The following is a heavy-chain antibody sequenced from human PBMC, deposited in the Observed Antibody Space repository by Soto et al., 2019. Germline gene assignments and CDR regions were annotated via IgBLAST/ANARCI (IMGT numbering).Heavy chain of an antibody. V-gene: IGHV3-48*04. Sequence: PGGSLRLSCAASGFTFSSYSMNWVRQAPGKGLEWVSYISSSSSTIYYADSVKGRFTISRDNAKNSLYLQMNSLRAEDTAVYYCARDVIAVAPYYYYGMDVWGQGTTVTVSS. CDR1: GFTFSSYS. D-gene: IGHD6-19*01. CDR3: ARDVIAVAPYYYYGMDV. J-gene: IGHJ6*02. CDR2: ISSSSSTI.